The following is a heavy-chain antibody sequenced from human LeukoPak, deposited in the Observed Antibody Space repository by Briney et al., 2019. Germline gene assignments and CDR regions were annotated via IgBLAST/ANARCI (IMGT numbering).Heavy chain of an antibody. CDR3: ARYSATYYVY. D-gene: IGHD1-26*01. V-gene: IGHV4-59*01. Sequence: SSETLSFTLTVSGDSISGYYWGSVRQPPGKGLEWIGYIYSGGNANYSPSLKSRVTMSVDTSKNQFSLSLYSVTAADTAVYYCARYSATYYVYWDEGTLVTVSP. CDR2: IYSGGNA. CDR1: GDSISGYY. J-gene: IGHJ4*02.